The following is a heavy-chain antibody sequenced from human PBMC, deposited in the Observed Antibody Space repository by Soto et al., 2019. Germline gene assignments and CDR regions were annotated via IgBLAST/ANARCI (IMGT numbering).Heavy chain of an antibody. CDR2: IYYSGST. D-gene: IGHD2-15*01. Sequence: SETLSLTCTVSGGSISSYYWRWIGQAPGKGLEWIGYIYYSGSTNYNPSLKSRVTISVDTSKNQFSLKLSSVTAADTAVYYCARGRLARYCSGGSCSKEYDYWGQGTLVTVS. V-gene: IGHV4-59*01. CDR1: GGSISSYY. J-gene: IGHJ4*02. CDR3: ARGRLARYCSGGSCSKEYDY.